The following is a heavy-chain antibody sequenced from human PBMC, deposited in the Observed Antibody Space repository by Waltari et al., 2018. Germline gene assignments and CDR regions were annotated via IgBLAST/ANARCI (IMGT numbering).Heavy chain of an antibody. V-gene: IGHV4-38-2*02. J-gene: IGHJ4*02. Sequence: QVQLQESGPGLVKPSETLSLTCAVSGYSISSGYYWGWIRQPPGKGLEWIGSIYHSGRTYSNPALKSRVTISVDTSKNQFSLKLSSVTAADTAVYYCARDRPEKKGGVDYWGQGTLVTVSS. CDR2: IYHSGRT. CDR1: GYSISSGYY. CDR3: ARDRPEKKGGVDY.